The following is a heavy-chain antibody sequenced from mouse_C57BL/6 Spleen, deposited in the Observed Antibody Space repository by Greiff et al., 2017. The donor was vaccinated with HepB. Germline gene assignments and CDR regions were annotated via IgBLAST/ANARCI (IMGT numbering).Heavy chain of an antibody. D-gene: IGHD2-4*01. V-gene: IGHV1-63*01. CDR2: IYPGGGYT. CDR1: GYTFTNYW. Sequence: QVQLQQSGAELVRPGTSVKMSCKASGYTFTNYWIGWAKQRPGHGLEWIGDIYPGGGYTNYNEKFKGKATLTADKSSSTAYMQFSSLTSEDSAIYYCARWGLRQGGYAMDYWGQGTSVTVSS. J-gene: IGHJ4*01. CDR3: ARWGLRQGGYAMDY.